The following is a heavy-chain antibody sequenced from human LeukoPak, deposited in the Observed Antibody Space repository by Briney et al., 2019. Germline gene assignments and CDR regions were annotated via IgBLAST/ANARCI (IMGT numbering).Heavy chain of an antibody. D-gene: IGHD6-13*01. CDR1: GFTFSSYA. J-gene: IGHJ5*02. CDR2: ISGSGGSK. CDR3: ATHSSWQPNWFDP. Sequence: QPGGSLRLSCAASGFTFSSYAMSWVRQAPGKGLEWVSAISGSGGSKYYADSVKGRFTISRDNSKNTLYLQMNSLRAEDTAVYYCATHSSWQPNWFDPWGQGTLVTVSS. V-gene: IGHV3-23*01.